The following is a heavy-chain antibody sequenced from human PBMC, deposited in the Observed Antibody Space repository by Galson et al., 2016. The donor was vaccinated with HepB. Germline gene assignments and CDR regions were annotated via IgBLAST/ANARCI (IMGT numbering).Heavy chain of an antibody. CDR1: GGTFSSYA. Sequence: SVKVSCKASGGTFSSYAISWVRQAPGQGLEWMGGIIPIFGTANYAQKFQGRLTITADESTSSVYMELSSLRSEDTAVYYCAKAAPGAFDIWGQGTMVTVSS. CDR2: IIPIFGTA. J-gene: IGHJ3*02. CDR3: AKAAPGAFDI. D-gene: IGHD2-2*01. V-gene: IGHV1-69*13.